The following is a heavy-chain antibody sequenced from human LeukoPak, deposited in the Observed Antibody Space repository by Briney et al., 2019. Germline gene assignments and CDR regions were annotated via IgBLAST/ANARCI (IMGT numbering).Heavy chain of an antibody. V-gene: IGHV3-23*01. CDR2: FSGSGGST. CDR1: GFTFSNYA. J-gene: IGHJ4*02. D-gene: IGHD2-2*01. Sequence: GGSLRLSCAASGFTFSNYAMAWVRQIPGKGLEWVSVFSGSGGSTYYADSVKGQFTVSRDNSKNTLYLQMNNLRVDDTAIYYCASRPAPSLGPLDYWGQGTLVTVSS. CDR3: ASRPAPSLGPLDY.